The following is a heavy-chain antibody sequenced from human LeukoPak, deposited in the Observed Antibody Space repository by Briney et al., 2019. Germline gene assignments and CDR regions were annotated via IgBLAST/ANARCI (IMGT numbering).Heavy chain of an antibody. J-gene: IGHJ4*02. V-gene: IGHV3-23*01. Sequence: GGSLRLSCAASGFTFSSYSMNWVRQAPGKGLEWVSSISANGESTYHTDSVKGRLTISRDNSKNTLYLHMNSLRAEDTALYYCAKDRGSGWYYFDYWGQGTLVTVSS. D-gene: IGHD6-19*01. CDR1: GFTFSSYS. CDR2: ISANGEST. CDR3: AKDRGSGWYYFDY.